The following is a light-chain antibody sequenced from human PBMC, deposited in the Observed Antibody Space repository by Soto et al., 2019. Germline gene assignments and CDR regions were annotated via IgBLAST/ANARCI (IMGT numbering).Light chain of an antibody. J-gene: IGLJ1*01. CDR1: SSNIGAGYD. V-gene: IGLV1-40*01. CDR3: QSYDSSLSGYV. CDR2: GNS. Sequence: QSVLTQPPSVSGAPGQRVTISCTGSSSNIGAGYDVHWSQQLPGTAPKLLIYGNSNRPSGVPDRFSGSKSGTSASLAITGLQAEDEADDYCQSYDSSLSGYVFGTGTKVTVL.